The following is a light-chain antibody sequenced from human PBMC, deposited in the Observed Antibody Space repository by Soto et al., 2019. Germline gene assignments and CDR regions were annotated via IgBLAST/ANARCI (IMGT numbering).Light chain of an antibody. J-gene: IGLJ2*01. CDR1: ISDVSGYNY. V-gene: IGLV2-8*01. Sequence: QSVLTQHPSASGSPGQSVTISCTGAISDVSGYNYVSWYQQHPGKAPKLMIYGVSQRPSGVPDRFSGSQSGNTASLTVSGLQAEDEADYYCSSYAGSNNVVFGGGTKLTVL. CDR3: SSYAGSNNVV. CDR2: GVS.